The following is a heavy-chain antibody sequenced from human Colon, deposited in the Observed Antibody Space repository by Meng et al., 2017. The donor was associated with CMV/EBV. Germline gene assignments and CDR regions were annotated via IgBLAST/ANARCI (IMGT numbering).Heavy chain of an antibody. D-gene: IGHD6-13*01. CDR2: ISASGATT. Sequence: SCAASGFTFSSYAMAWVRLAPGKGLEWVSAISASGATTYYSGSVQGRFTISRDNSKNTVYLFMHSLRAEDTALYYCAKDRLAAADRGYFDSWGQGMLVTVSS. V-gene: IGHV3-23*01. J-gene: IGHJ4*02. CDR3: AKDRLAAADRGYFDS. CDR1: GFTFSSYA.